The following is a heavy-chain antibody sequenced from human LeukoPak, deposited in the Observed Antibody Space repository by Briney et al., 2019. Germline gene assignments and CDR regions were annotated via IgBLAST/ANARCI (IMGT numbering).Heavy chain of an antibody. D-gene: IGHD3-16*01. CDR3: ARDLGGYLDY. CDR1: GYTFTGFY. CDR2: INPNNGGT. Sequence: ASVKVSCKASGYTFTGFYMHWVRQAPGQGLEWMGWINPNNGGTYYAQKFQGRVTMTRDTSINTAYMELSSLRSDDTAVYYCARDLGGYLDYWGQGPLVTVSS. J-gene: IGHJ4*03. V-gene: IGHV1-2*02.